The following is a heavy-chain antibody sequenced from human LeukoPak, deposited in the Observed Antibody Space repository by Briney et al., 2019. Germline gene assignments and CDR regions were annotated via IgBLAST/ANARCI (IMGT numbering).Heavy chain of an antibody. Sequence: PSETLSLTCTISGGSIGSYFWTWIRQPPGKGLEWIGYIYYSGSTNYNPSLKSRVTISLDTSKNQFSLKLSSVTAADTAVYYCARRGAVTKRYYFDYWGQGTLVTVSS. V-gene: IGHV4-59*08. D-gene: IGHD2-8*01. CDR1: GGSIGSYF. CDR3: ARRGAVTKRYYFDY. CDR2: IYYSGST. J-gene: IGHJ4*02.